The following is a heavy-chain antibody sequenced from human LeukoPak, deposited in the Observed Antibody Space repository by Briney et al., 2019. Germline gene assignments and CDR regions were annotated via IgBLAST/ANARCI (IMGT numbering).Heavy chain of an antibody. CDR2: IYTSGST. CDR1: GGSISSYY. CDR3: ARDRAHAAARSYYYYMDV. J-gene: IGHJ6*03. Sequence: PSETLSLTCTVSGGSISSYYWSWIRQPAGKGLEWIGRIYTSGSTSYNPSLKSRVTMSIDTSKNQFSLKLSSVTAADTAVYYCARDRAHAAARSYYYYMDVWGKGTTVTVSS. V-gene: IGHV4-4*07. D-gene: IGHD6-6*01.